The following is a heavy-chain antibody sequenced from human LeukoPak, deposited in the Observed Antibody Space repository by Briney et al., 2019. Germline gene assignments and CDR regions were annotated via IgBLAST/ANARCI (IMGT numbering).Heavy chain of an antibody. J-gene: IGHJ4*02. CDR3: AKGPSNYYDSSGYYYFDY. CDR2: IRYDASNK. Sequence: GGSLRLSCAASGFTFSNYDIHWVRQAPGKGLEWMTFIRYDASNKSYADSVKGRFTISRDNSRNTLYLQMNSLRAEDTAVYYCAKGPSNYYDSSGYYYFDYWGQGTLVTVSS. D-gene: IGHD3-22*01. V-gene: IGHV3-30*02. CDR1: GFTFSNYD.